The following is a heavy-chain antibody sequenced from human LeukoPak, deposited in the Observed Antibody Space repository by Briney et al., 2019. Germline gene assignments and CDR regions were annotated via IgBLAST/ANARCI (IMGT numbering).Heavy chain of an antibody. Sequence: SETLSLTCAVYGGSFSGYYWSWIRQPPGKGLEWIGEINHSGSTNYNPSLKSRVTISVDTSKNQFSLKLSSVTAADTAVYYCARGPYYGDYFDYWGQGTLVTVSS. CDR3: ARGPYYGDYFDY. CDR2: INHSGST. D-gene: IGHD4-17*01. CDR1: GGSFSGYY. J-gene: IGHJ4*02. V-gene: IGHV4-34*01.